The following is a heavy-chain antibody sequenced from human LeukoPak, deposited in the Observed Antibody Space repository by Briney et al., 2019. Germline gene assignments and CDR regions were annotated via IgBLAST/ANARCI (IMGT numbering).Heavy chain of an antibody. CDR2: IYPGDSDA. Sequence: GESLKISCKGSGYRFTTYWIGWVRQLRGKGLEWMGIIYPGDSDARYSPSFQGRVTISADKSISTAYLQWSTLKASDTAMYYCATPTLGTIGEYLFDYWGQGTLVTVSS. CDR3: ATPTLGTIGEYLFDY. J-gene: IGHJ4*02. CDR1: GYRFTTYW. D-gene: IGHD1-7*01. V-gene: IGHV5-51*01.